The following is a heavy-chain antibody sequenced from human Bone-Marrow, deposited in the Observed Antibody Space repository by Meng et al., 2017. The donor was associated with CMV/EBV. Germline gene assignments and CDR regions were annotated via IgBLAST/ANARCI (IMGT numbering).Heavy chain of an antibody. CDR1: GSSFSGYS. CDR2: INHSGST. Sequence: CAVYGSSFSGYSWSWIRQPPGKGLEWIGEINHSGSTNYNPSLKSRVTISVDTSKNQFSLKLSSVTAADTAVYYCARGLSSSDWFDPWGQGTLVTVSS. V-gene: IGHV4-34*01. CDR3: ARGLSSSDWFDP. D-gene: IGHD6-6*01. J-gene: IGHJ5*02.